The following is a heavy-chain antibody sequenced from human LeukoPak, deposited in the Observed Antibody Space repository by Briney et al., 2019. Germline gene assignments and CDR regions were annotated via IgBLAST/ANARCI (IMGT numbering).Heavy chain of an antibody. CDR1: GFTFSDYY. V-gene: IGHV3-15*01. J-gene: IGHJ3*02. CDR2: IKSKTDGGTT. Sequence: GGSLRLSCTASGFTFSDYYMSWIRQAPGKGLEWVGRIKSKTDGGTTDYAAPVKGRFTISRDDSKNTLYLQMNSLKTEDTAVYYCTTDLYCSSTSCDDAFDIWGQGTMVTVSS. D-gene: IGHD2-2*01. CDR3: TTDLYCSSTSCDDAFDI.